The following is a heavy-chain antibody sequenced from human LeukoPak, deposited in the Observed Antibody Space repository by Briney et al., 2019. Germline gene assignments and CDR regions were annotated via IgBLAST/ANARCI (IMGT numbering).Heavy chain of an antibody. D-gene: IGHD3-10*01. J-gene: IGHJ3*02. CDR2: IHYSGNT. CDR3: PRWWFGADAFVS. V-gene: IGHV4-31*01. CDR1: GGSINSGGYY. Sequence: SETLSLTCAVSGGSINSGGYYWRWLRHHPGKALEWIGNIHYSGNTYYNPSLKSLVAISVDTSEIQFSLELTSVTVADTAAYYCPRWWFGADAFVSWRQGGMVSVCS.